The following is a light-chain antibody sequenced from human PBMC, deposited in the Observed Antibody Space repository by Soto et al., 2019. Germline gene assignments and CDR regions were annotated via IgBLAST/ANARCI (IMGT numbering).Light chain of an antibody. CDR1: SSDVGAYNF. Sequence: QSVLTQPPSASGSPGQSVTFSCTGTSSDVGAYNFVSWYQQHPGKAPKLMIYQVSKRPSGVPDRFSGSKSGNTASLTVSGLQAEDEADYYCSSYAGSNNLLFGGGTKLTVL. CDR3: SSYAGSNNLL. J-gene: IGLJ2*01. V-gene: IGLV2-8*01. CDR2: QVS.